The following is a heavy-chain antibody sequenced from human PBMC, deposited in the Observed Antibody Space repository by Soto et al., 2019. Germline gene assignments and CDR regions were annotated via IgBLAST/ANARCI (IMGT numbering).Heavy chain of an antibody. D-gene: IGHD3-10*01. CDR1: GGSISGYY. CDR2: IYYSGST. J-gene: IGHJ5*02. CDR3: ARGWFGESYWIYP. V-gene: IGHV4-59*01. Sequence: SETLSLSCTVSGGSISGYYWRWIRQPPGKGRGWIVYIYYSGSTNYNPSLKSRVTISVDTSKNQFSLKLSSVTAADTAVYYCARGWFGESYWIYPGGQRNLVTVS.